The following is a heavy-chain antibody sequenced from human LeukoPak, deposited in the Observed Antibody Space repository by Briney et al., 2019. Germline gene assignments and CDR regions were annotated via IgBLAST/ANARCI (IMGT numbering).Heavy chain of an antibody. D-gene: IGHD6-13*01. Sequence: SGGSLRLSCAASGFTFSSYWMSWVRQAPGKGLEWVANIKQDGSEKYYVDSVKGRFTISRDNAKNSLYLQMNSLRAEDTAVYYCASRYSSSWYYYYYMDVWGKGTTVTVSS. CDR1: GFTFSSYW. J-gene: IGHJ6*03. V-gene: IGHV3-7*01. CDR2: IKQDGSEK. CDR3: ASRYSSSWYYYYYMDV.